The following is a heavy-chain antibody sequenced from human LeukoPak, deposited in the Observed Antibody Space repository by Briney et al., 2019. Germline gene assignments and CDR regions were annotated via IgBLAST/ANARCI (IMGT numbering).Heavy chain of an antibody. CDR2: ISGSGGST. D-gene: IGHD1-7*01. J-gene: IGHJ4*02. CDR1: GFTFSSYA. Sequence: GGSLRLSCAASGFTFSSYAMSWVRQAPGKGLEWVSAISGSGGSTYYADSVKGRFTISRDDSKNTLYLQMNSLRAEDTAVYYCAKFRNNWNYAGNFDYWGQGTLVTVSS. CDR3: AKFRNNWNYAGNFDY. V-gene: IGHV3-23*01.